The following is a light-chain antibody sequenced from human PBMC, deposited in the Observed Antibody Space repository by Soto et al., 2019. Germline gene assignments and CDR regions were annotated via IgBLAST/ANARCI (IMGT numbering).Light chain of an antibody. V-gene: IGKV3-20*01. J-gene: IGKJ2*01. CDR3: QQYCSSPPYT. Sequence: EIVLTQSPGTLSLSPGERATLSCRASPSVSSTYLAWYQQKPGQSPRLLIYGASSRATGIPDRFSGSGSGTDFTLTISRLEPEDFAVYYCQQYCSSPPYTFGQGTKLEIK. CDR2: GAS. CDR1: PSVSSTY.